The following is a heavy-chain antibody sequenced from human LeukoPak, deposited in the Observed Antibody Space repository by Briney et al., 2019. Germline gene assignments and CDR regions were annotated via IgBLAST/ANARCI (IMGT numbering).Heavy chain of an antibody. CDR3: ARDLRTGEEIWFDP. J-gene: IGHJ5*02. Sequence: PGGSLRLSCAASGFTFSSYGMHWVRQAPGKGLEWVALISYDGSNEYYADSVKGRFTISRDKSKNTLYLQMNSLRAEDTAAYYCARDLRTGEEIWFDPWGQGTLVTVSS. V-gene: IGHV3-30*03. CDR1: GFTFSSYG. D-gene: IGHD7-27*01. CDR2: ISYDGSNE.